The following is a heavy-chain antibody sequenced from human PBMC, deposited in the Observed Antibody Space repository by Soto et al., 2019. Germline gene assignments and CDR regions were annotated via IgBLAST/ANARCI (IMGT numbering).Heavy chain of an antibody. CDR2: INPNSGGA. Sequence: ASVKVSCKTSGYTFTAYHIHWVRQAPGQGLEWMGWINPNSGGANYAQKFEGRVTMTRDTSISTVYMELSRLGSDDTALYYCARDYSLQCLDV. D-gene: IGHD3-10*02. CDR3: ARDYSLQCLDV. CDR1: GYTFTAYH. J-gene: IGHJ6*01. V-gene: IGHV1-2*02.